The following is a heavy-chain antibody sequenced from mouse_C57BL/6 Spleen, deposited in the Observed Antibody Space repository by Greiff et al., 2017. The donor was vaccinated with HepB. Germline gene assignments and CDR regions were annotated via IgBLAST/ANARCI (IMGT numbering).Heavy chain of an antibody. V-gene: IGHV5-4*03. Sequence: EVKLVESGGGLVKPGGSLKLSCAASGFTFSSYAMSWVRQTPEKRLEWVATISDGGSYTYYPDNVKGRFTISRDNAKNNLYLQMSHLKSEDTAMYYCASLYSNYDAMDYWGQGTSVTVSS. CDR1: GFTFSSYA. CDR3: ASLYSNYDAMDY. D-gene: IGHD2-5*01. CDR2: ISDGGSYT. J-gene: IGHJ4*01.